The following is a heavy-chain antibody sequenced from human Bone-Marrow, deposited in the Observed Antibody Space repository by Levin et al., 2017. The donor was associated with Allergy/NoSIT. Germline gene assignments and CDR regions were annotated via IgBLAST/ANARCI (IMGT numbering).Heavy chain of an antibody. D-gene: IGHD2-8*02. CDR2: ISASGGTT. Sequence: PGGSLRLSCVASGIKFSSHDMNWVRQAPGKGLEWVSAISASGGTTYYADSVKGRFTISRDNAKNTVYLQMNSLRAEDTALYYCANGDCTGGGCMTTVTIVTLNYWGQGSRVTVSS. J-gene: IGHJ4*02. CDR3: ANGDCTGGGCMTTVTIVTLNY. CDR1: GIKFSSHD. V-gene: IGHV3-23*01.